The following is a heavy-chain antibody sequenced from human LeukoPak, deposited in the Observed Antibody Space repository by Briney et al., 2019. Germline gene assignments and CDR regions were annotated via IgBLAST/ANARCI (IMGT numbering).Heavy chain of an antibody. Sequence: GGSLRLSCAASGFIFNDYAMSWVRQVPGKGLECVSVISASGGKTYYADSVKGRFTISRDTSKATISLQMNSLRVEDSAVYYCAKWTRTTLFRGDRARFDSWGQGTLVTVSS. CDR1: GFIFNDYA. CDR2: ISASGGKT. D-gene: IGHD3-10*01. J-gene: IGHJ4*02. V-gene: IGHV3-23*01. CDR3: AKWTRTTLFRGDRARFDS.